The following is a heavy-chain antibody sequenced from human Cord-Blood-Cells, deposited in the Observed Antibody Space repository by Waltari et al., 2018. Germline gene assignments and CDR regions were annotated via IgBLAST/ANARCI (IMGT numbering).Heavy chain of an antibody. V-gene: IGHV3-9*01. CDR3: ATEIKYSSSSGFDY. CDR1: GFTFDDYA. J-gene: IGHJ4*02. CDR2: ISWNSGSI. Sequence: EVQLVESGGGLVQPGRSLRLSCAASGFTFDDYAMHWVRQAPGKGLEWVSGISWNSGSIGYADSVKGRFTISRDNAKNSLYLQMNSLRAEDTALYYCATEIKYSSSSGFDYWCQGTLVTVSS. D-gene: IGHD6-6*01.